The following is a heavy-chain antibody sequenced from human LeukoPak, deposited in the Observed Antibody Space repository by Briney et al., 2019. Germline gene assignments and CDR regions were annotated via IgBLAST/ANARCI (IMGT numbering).Heavy chain of an antibody. CDR3: AREFKSGYGMWA. Sequence: GGSLRLSCTASGFTFSSYSMNWVRQAPGKGLEWVSSITSSSDYIYYADSVKGRFTISRDNAENSLHPQMNSLRAEDTAVYYCAREFKSGYGMWAWGQGTLVTVSS. CDR2: ITSSSDYI. J-gene: IGHJ5*02. V-gene: IGHV3-21*01. D-gene: IGHD5-18*01. CDR1: GFTFSSYS.